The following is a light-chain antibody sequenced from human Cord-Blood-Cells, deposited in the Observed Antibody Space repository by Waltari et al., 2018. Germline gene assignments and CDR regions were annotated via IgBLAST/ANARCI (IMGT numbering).Light chain of an antibody. CDR3: CAYAGSSTWV. CDR1: SSDAEGYNL. CDR2: EGS. V-gene: IGLV2-23*01. Sequence: QSALTQPASVSGSPRQSITISCTGTSSDAEGYNLLPWYQQPPGEAPKLMIYEGSKRPSGVSNRFSGSKSGNTASLTSSGLQAEDDADYYCCAYAGSSTWVFGGGTKLTVL. J-gene: IGLJ3*02.